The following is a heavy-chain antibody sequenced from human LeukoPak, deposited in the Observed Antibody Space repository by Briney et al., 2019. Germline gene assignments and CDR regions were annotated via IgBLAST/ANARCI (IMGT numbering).Heavy chain of an antibody. D-gene: IGHD2-8*01. J-gene: IGHJ5*02. Sequence: ASVKVSCKASGYTFTSYDINWVRQATGQGLEWMGWMNPNSGNTGYAQKFQGRVTMTRNTSISTAYMELSGLRSEDTAVYYCARGDIVLSWFDPWGQGTLVTVSS. V-gene: IGHV1-8*01. CDR1: GYTFTSYD. CDR2: MNPNSGNT. CDR3: ARGDIVLSWFDP.